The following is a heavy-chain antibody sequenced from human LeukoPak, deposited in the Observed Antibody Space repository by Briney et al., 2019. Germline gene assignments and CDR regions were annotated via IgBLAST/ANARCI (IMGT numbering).Heavy chain of an antibody. Sequence: PGGSLRLSWAASGFTFTSYAMSWVRQAPGKGLEWVSAISGSGGSTYYADSVKGRFTISRDNSKNTLNLQMSSLRAEDTAVYYCAKARAPNSGVDYWGPGTLVTVSS. D-gene: IGHD6-19*01. CDR2: ISGSGGST. CDR1: GFTFTSYA. CDR3: AKARAPNSGVDY. V-gene: IGHV3-23*01. J-gene: IGHJ4*02.